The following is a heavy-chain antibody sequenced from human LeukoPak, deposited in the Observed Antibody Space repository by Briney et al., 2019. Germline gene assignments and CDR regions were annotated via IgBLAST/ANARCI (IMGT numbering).Heavy chain of an antibody. Sequence: GGSLRLSCAASGFTFSSYWMSWVRQAPGKGLEWVANIKQDGSEKYYVDSVKGRFTISRDNAKNSLYLQMNSLRDEDTAVYYCARASTYYYDSSGYYYSFDYWGQGTLVTVSS. CDR2: IKQDGSEK. V-gene: IGHV3-7*01. CDR3: ARASTYYYDSSGYYYSFDY. D-gene: IGHD3-22*01. J-gene: IGHJ4*02. CDR1: GFTFSSYW.